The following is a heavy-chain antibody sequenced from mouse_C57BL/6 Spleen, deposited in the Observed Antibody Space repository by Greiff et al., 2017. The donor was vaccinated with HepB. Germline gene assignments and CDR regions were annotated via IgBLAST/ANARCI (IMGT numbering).Heavy chain of an antibody. J-gene: IGHJ2*01. CDR3: ASYYGSLYYFDY. Sequence: EVQLQESGPGLVKPSQSLSLTCSVTGYSITSGYYWNWIRQFPGNKLEWMGYISYDGSNNYNPSLKNRISITRDTSKNQFFLKLNSVTTEDTATYYCASYYGSLYYFDYWGQGTTLTVSS. V-gene: IGHV3-6*01. D-gene: IGHD1-1*01. CDR1: GYSITSGYY. CDR2: ISYDGSN.